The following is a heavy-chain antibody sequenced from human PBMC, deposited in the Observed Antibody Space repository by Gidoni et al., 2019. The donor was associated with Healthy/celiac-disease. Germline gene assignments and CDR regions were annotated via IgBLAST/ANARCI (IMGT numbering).Heavy chain of an antibody. CDR1: GFPFSNAW. D-gene: IGHD3-10*01. CDR3: TTDRGYYYGSGSYYNPYYYYGMDV. Sequence: EVQLVESGGGLVKPGGSLRLSCAASGFPFSNAWMSWVRQAPGKGLEWVGRIKSKTDGGTTDYAAPVKGRFTISRDDSKNTLYLQMNSLKTEDTAVYYCTTDRGYYYGSGSYYNPYYYYGMDVWGQGTTVTVSS. J-gene: IGHJ6*02. CDR2: IKSKTDGGTT. V-gene: IGHV3-15*01.